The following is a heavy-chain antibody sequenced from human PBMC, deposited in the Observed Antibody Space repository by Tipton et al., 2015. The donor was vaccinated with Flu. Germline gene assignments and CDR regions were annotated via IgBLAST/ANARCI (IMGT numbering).Heavy chain of an antibody. CDR2: ISGSGGST. CDR3: AKGGYIVVVPAEGHWFGP. J-gene: IGHJ5*02. V-gene: IGHV3-23*01. CDR1: GFTFSSYA. D-gene: IGHD2-2*01. Sequence: SLRLSCAASGFTFSSYAMSWVRQAPGKGLEWVSAISGSGGSTYYADSVKGRFTISRDNSKNTLYLQMNSLRAEDTAVYYCAKGGYIVVVPAEGHWFGPWGQGTLVTVSS.